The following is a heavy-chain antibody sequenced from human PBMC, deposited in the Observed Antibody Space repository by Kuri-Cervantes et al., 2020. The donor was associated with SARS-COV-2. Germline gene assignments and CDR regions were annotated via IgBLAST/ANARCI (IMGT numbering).Heavy chain of an antibody. J-gene: IGHJ5*02. CDR1: GFTFSKHA. D-gene: IGHD1-26*01. CDR3: ASHLIVEPSGYNYFDP. V-gene: IGHV3-23*01. CDR2: ISHNGGNT. Sequence: GGSLRLSCAASGFTFSKHAMSWVRQAPGKGPEWVSAISHNGGNTYYPDSVRGRFTISRDNSKNTVYLQMTSLRVRDTALYYCASHLIVEPSGYNYFDPWGQGTLVTVSS.